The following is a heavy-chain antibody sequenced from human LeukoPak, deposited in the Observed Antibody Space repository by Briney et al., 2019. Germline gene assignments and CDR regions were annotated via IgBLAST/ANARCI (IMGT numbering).Heavy chain of an antibody. V-gene: IGHV3-66*01. CDR3: ASSGGDYLLFDD. J-gene: IGHJ4*02. D-gene: IGHD2-21*02. CDR2: IYSGGNT. CDR1: GFTVSSNY. Sequence: GGSLRLSCAASGFTVSSNYMSWVRQAPGKGLEWVSVIYSGGNTYYADSVKGRFTISRDNSKNTLYLQMNSRRAEDTAVYYCASSGGDYLLFDDWGQGTLVTVSS.